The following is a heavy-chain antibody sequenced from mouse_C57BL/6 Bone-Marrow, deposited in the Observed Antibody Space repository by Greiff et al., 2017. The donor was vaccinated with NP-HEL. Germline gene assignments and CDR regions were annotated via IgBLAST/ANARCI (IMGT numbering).Heavy chain of an antibody. CDR1: GFTFSSYG. V-gene: IGHV5-6*02. CDR2: ISSGGSYT. D-gene: IGHD2-10*02. CDR3: ARRVCGVWCAY. J-gene: IGHJ3*01. Sequence: EVMLVESGGDLVKPGGSLKLSCAASGFTFSSYGMSWVRQTPDKRLEWVATISSGGSYTYYPDSVKGRFTISRDNAKNTLYLQMSSLKSEDTALYYCARRVCGVWCAYGGQGTLVTVSA.